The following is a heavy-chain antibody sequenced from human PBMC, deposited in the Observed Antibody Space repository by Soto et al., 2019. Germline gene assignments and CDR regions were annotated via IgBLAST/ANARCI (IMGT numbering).Heavy chain of an antibody. V-gene: IGHV3-11*01. CDR1: GFTFSDYY. Sequence: GGSLRLSCAPSGFTFSDYYMSWIRQAPGKGLEWVSYISSSGSTIYYADSVKGRFTISRDNAKNSLYLQMNSLSAEDTAVYYCARFAPEGYSSGWYSARCYGIDVWGQGATVTDS. J-gene: IGHJ6*02. CDR2: ISSSGSTI. CDR3: ARFAPEGYSSGWYSARCYGIDV. D-gene: IGHD6-13*01.